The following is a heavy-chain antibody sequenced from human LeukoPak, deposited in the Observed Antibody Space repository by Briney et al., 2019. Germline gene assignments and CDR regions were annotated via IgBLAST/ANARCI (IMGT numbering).Heavy chain of an antibody. J-gene: IGHJ4*02. CDR1: GYTFTSYD. CDR3: ARRHGDYYIDY. D-gene: IGHD4-17*01. Sequence: GASVKVSCKASGYTFTSYDINWVRQATGQGLEWMGWINPKNGGRTYAQKFQGRVTMTTDTSISTAYMELSRIRSDDTAVYYCARRHGDYYIDYWGQGTLVTVSS. CDR2: INPKNGGR. V-gene: IGHV1-2*02.